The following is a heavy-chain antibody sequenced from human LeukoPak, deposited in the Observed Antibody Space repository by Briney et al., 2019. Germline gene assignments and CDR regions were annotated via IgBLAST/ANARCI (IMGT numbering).Heavy chain of an antibody. CDR2: IYTSGST. Sequence: PSETLSLTCTVSGGSISSYYWSWIRQPAGKGLEWIGRIYTSGSTNYNPSLKSRVTMSVDTSKNQFSLKLSSVTAADTAVYYCARENSSGYDSFSDYWGQGTLVTVSS. CDR3: ARENSSGYDSFSDY. V-gene: IGHV4-4*07. D-gene: IGHD5-12*01. J-gene: IGHJ4*02. CDR1: GGSISSYY.